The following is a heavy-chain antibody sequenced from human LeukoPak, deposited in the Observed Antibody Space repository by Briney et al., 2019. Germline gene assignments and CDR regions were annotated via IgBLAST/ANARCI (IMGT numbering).Heavy chain of an antibody. V-gene: IGHV3-23*01. D-gene: IGHD1-1*01. CDR3: VEASWVSNGDGFW. Sequence: AGSLRLSCAASGFTFNNYAMSWVRQAPVRGLEGVSSLRGNGDTFYADSVKGRFTLSRDDSRNTVYLQLNNLKVEDTAAHSCVEASWVSNGDGFWWGQGTLVTVSS. CDR1: GFTFNNYA. CDR2: LRGNGDT. J-gene: IGHJ4*02.